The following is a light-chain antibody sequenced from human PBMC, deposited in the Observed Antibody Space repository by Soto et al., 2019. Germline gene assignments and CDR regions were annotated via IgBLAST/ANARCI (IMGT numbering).Light chain of an antibody. Sequence: EIVLTQSPDTLSLSPGERATLSCRASQSVSSSLAWYQQNPGQAPRLLIYDASNRATGIPARFSGSGSGTDFTLTISSLEPEDFAVYYCQQRSNWPPEVTFGPGTKSGYQT. CDR2: DAS. J-gene: IGKJ3*01. V-gene: IGKV3-11*01. CDR3: QQRSNWPPEVT. CDR1: QSVSSS.